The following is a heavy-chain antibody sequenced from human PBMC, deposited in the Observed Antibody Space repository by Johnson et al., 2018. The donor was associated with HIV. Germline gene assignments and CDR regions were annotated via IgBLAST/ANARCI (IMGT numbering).Heavy chain of an antibody. D-gene: IGHD4/OR15-4a*01. CDR1: RFTFSNYA. V-gene: IGHV3-30*18. Sequence: QVLLVESGGGVVQPGKSLRLSCSASRFTFSNYAMNWVRQAPGKGLEWMAIISYDGSNKNYADSVKGRFTISRDNSKNTLYLQLNNLRAEDTAVYYCAKDRSAHMTMLLEVVADAFDIWGQGTMVTVSS. CDR2: ISYDGSNK. CDR3: AKDRSAHMTMLLEVVADAFDI. J-gene: IGHJ3*02.